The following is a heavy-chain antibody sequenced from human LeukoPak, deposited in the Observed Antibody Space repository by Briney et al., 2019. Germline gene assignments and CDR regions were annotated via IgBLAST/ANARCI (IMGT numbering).Heavy chain of an antibody. Sequence: GGSLTLSCAASGFTVISNLMTWVRQSPGRGLEWLSSIYSGGATYYADSVKGRFTISRDHSNNSVSLQMTNLRVEDTAIYYCARGAYRISWPGIDYWGQGTLVTVSS. D-gene: IGHD3-16*02. CDR2: IYSGGAT. CDR1: GFTVISNL. V-gene: IGHV3-53*01. J-gene: IGHJ4*02. CDR3: ARGAYRISWPGIDY.